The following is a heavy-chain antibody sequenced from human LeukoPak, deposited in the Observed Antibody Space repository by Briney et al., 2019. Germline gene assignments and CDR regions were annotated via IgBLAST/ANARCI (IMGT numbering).Heavy chain of an antibody. V-gene: IGHV3-21*01. J-gene: IGHJ4*02. D-gene: IGHD4-11*01. CDR3: ARDLDDYPDY. CDR1: GFTFSTCS. CDR2: ISSSSSYI. Sequence: GGSLRLSCAASGFTFSTCSMHWVRQAPGQGLEWVAFISSSSSYIYYADSVKGRFTISRDNAKNSLYLQMNNLRADDTAVYYCARDLDDYPDYWGQGGLVTVSS.